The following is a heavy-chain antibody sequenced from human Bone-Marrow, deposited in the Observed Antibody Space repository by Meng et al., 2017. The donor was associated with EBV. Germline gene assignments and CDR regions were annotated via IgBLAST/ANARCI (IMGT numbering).Heavy chain of an antibody. CDR3: ARGRSVYDNTWSAAGGWFDP. D-gene: IGHD2/OR15-2a*01. CDR1: VGSFSGYY. J-gene: IGHJ5*02. CDR2: VNRSGSA. V-gene: IGHV4-34*01. Sequence: VQLTSWGSGLLSPPETLSLPCSVLVGSFSGYYWNWIRQPQGKGLEWIGGVNRSGSANYKPSLKSRVTMSVDTSKKQFSLRLTSVTAADTAVYYCARGRSVYDNTWSAAGGWFDPWGQGTLVTVSS.